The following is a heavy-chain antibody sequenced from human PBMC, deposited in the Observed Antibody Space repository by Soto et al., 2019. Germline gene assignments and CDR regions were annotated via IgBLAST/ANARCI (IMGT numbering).Heavy chain of an antibody. Sequence: QVHLMESGGGLVKPGGSLRLSCAASGFIFRDHYMSWIRQAPGKGLEWVSYISGDGGTLYHAGSVKGRFTISRDNAKNSLYLQMDNLRAEDTAVYYCATSLTSALDYWGQGALVTVSS. D-gene: IGHD3-9*01. CDR1: GFIFRDHY. V-gene: IGHV3-11*01. CDR2: ISGDGGTL. J-gene: IGHJ4*02. CDR3: ATSLTSALDY.